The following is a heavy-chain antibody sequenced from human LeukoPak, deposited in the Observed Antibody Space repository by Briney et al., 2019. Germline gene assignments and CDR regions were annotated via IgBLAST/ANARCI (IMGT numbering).Heavy chain of an antibody. Sequence: ASETLSLTCTVSGGSISSSSYYWGWIRQPPGKGLEWIGSIYYSGSTYYNPSLKSRVTISVDTSKNQFSLKLSSVTAADTAVYYCAREFMMATIEPKDYWGQGTLVTISS. D-gene: IGHD5-24*01. CDR2: IYYSGST. CDR1: GGSISSSSYY. J-gene: IGHJ4*02. CDR3: AREFMMATIEPKDY. V-gene: IGHV4-39*07.